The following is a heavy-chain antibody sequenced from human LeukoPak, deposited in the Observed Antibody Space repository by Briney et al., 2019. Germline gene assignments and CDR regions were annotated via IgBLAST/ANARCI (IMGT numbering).Heavy chain of an antibody. D-gene: IGHD1-26*01. J-gene: IGHJ4*02. CDR3: ARGASGSQPFDY. CDR1: GFTFSSNY. Sequence: GGSLRLSCAASGFTFSSNYMSWVRQAPGKGLEWVSVIYSGGSTYYADSVKGRFTISRDNSKNTLYLQMNSLRAEDTAVYYCARGASGSQPFDYWGQGTLVTVSS. V-gene: IGHV3-66*02. CDR2: IYSGGST.